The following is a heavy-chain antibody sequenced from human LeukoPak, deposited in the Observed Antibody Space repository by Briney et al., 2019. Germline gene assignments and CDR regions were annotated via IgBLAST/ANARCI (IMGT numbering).Heavy chain of an antibody. CDR2: ISAYNGNT. V-gene: IGHV1-18*01. CDR3: ARGVPINNYYGSGSYYGDY. Sequence: ASVKVSCKASGYTFTSYGISWVRQAPGQGLEWMGWISAYNGNTNYAQKLQGRVTMTTDTSTSTAYMELRGLRSDDTAVYYCARGVPINNYYGSGSYYGDYWGQGTLVTVSS. D-gene: IGHD3-10*01. CDR1: GYTFTSYG. J-gene: IGHJ4*02.